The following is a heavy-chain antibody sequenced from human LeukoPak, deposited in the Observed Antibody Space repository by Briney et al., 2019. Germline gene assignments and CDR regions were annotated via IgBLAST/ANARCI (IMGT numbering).Heavy chain of an antibody. CDR2: IYSGGST. CDR1: GFTFSSYS. CDR3: ARDRKRYSGSYYYYMDV. D-gene: IGHD1-26*01. Sequence: GGSLRLSCAASGFTFSSYSMNWVRQAPGKGLEWVSVIYSGGSTYYADSVKGRFTISRDNSKNTLYLQMNSLRAEDTAVYYCARDRKRYSGSYYYYMDVWGKGTTVTVSS. V-gene: IGHV3-66*02. J-gene: IGHJ6*03.